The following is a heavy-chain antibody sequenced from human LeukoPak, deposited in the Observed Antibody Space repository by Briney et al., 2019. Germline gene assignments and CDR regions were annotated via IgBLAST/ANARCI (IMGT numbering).Heavy chain of an antibody. J-gene: IGHJ4*02. CDR3: ARYYSGWYYFDY. CDR1: GYTFTSYG. CDR2: IIPIFGTS. V-gene: IGHV1-69*13. Sequence: SVKVSCKASGYTFTSYGISWVRQAPGQGLEWMGGIIPIFGTSNYAQKFQGRVTITADESTSTAYMELSSLRSEDTAVYYCARYYSGWYYFDYWGQGTLVTVSS. D-gene: IGHD6-19*01.